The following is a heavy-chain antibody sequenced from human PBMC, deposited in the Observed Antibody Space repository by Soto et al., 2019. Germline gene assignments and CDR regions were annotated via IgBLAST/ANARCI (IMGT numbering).Heavy chain of an antibody. CDR1: GYTFTSYA. J-gene: IGHJ6*02. CDR2: INAGNGNT. CDR3: AGVVVPAISSYYYGMDV. V-gene: IGHV1-3*01. Sequence: ASVKVSCKASGYTFTSYAMHWVRQAPGQRLEWMGWINAGNGNTKYSQKFQGRVTITRDTSASTAYMELSSLRSEDTAVYYCAGVVVPAISSYYYGMDVWGQGTTVTVSS. D-gene: IGHD2-2*01.